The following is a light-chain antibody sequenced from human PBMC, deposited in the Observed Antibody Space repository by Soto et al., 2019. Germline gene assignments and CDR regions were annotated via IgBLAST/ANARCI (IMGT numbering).Light chain of an antibody. CDR1: QSVSSN. V-gene: IGKV3-15*01. J-gene: IGKJ2*01. Sequence: EIVMTQSPATLSVSPGERATLSCRASQSVSSNLAWYQQKPGQAPRLLIYGASTRATGIPARFSGSGSGTEFTLTIRSLQSEDFAVYYCHHFGSSRHTFGQGTKVDIK. CDR2: GAS. CDR3: HHFGSSRHT.